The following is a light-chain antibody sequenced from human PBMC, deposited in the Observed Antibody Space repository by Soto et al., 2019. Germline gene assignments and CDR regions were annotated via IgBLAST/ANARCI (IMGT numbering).Light chain of an antibody. CDR3: HQSNKWPYT. CDR2: GTS. CDR1: QSVAGN. Sequence: EIVMTQSPATLSVSPGERATLCCRASQSVAGNLAWYQQKPGQAPRLLFYGTSTRATGVPARFSGTGSGTDSALTVSSRQSEDVAVYYCHQSNKWPYTCGQGTKLEIK. V-gene: IGKV3-15*01. J-gene: IGKJ2*01.